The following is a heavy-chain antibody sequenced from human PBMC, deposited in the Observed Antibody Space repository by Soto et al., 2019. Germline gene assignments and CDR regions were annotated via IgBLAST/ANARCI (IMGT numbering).Heavy chain of an antibody. D-gene: IGHD1-7*01. CDR2: IYPGDSDI. Sequence: GESLKISCQGSGYSFSNHWIGWVRQMPGKGLEWMGSIYPGDSDIRYSPSFQGQVSISADKSISAAYLQWGSLEASDTAIYFCARLNWNYRGYFDYWGQGTLVTVSS. V-gene: IGHV5-51*01. CDR3: ARLNWNYRGYFDY. CDR1: GYSFSNHW. J-gene: IGHJ4*02.